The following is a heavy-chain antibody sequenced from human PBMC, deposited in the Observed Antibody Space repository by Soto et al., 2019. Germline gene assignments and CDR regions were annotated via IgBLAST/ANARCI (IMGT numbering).Heavy chain of an antibody. CDR1: GFTFSSYG. J-gene: IGHJ4*02. Sequence: LSLTCAASGFTFSSYGMHWVRQAPGKGLEWVAVIWYDGSNKYYADSVKGRFTISRDNSKNTLYLQMNSLRAEDTAVYYCARVDKNIHQFDYWGQGTLVTVSS. V-gene: IGHV3-33*01. D-gene: IGHD3-9*01. CDR2: IWYDGSNK. CDR3: ARVDKNIHQFDY.